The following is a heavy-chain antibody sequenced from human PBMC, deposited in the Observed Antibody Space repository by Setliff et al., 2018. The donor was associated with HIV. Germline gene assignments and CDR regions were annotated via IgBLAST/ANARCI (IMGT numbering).Heavy chain of an antibody. CDR3: ARGAYGYYFDY. CDR1: GFTFSSYS. V-gene: IGHV3-48*04. J-gene: IGHJ4*02. CDR2: ISSSSSTI. D-gene: IGHD4-17*01. Sequence: PGGSLRLSCAASGFTFSSYSMNWVRQAPGKGLEWVSYISSSSSTIYYADSVRGRFTVSRDNAKDSLYLQMDSLRAEDTAVYYCARGAYGYYFDYWGQGALVTVSS.